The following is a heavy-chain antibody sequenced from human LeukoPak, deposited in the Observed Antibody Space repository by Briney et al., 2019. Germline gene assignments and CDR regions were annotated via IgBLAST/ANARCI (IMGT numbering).Heavy chain of an antibody. J-gene: IGHJ1*01. V-gene: IGHV3-23*01. CDR3: AKCRDYYGSGSYEFQH. D-gene: IGHD3-10*01. CDR1: GFTFSSYA. CDR2: ISGSGGST. Sequence: PGGSLRLSCAASGFTFSSYAMSWVRQAPGKGLEWVSAISGSGGSTYYADSVKGRFTISRDNSKNTLYLQMNSLRAEDTAVYYCAKCRDYYGSGSYEFQHWGQGTLVTVSS.